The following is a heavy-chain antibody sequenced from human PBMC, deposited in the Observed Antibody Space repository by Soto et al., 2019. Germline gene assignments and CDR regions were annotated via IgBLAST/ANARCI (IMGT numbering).Heavy chain of an antibody. CDR1: GYTFTGYY. V-gene: IGHV1-2*04. J-gene: IGHJ4*02. D-gene: IGHD2-2*01. CDR3: AREGYCSSTSCLDNFDY. CDR2: INPNSGGT. Sequence: ASVKVSCKASGYTFTGYYMHWVRQAPGQGLEWMGWINPNSGGTNYAQKFQGWVTMTRDKSTSTAYMELSSLRSEDTAVYYCAREGYCSSTSCLDNFDYWGQGTLVTVSS.